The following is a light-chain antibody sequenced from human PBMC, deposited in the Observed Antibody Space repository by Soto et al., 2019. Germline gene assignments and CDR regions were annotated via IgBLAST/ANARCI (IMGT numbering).Light chain of an antibody. CDR2: DAS. J-gene: IGKJ4*01. CDR3: HQYTNWLALT. CDR1: QTVSSN. V-gene: IGKV3-15*01. Sequence: EIVMTQSPATLSVSPGESVTLSCRASQTVSSNLAWYQQKPGQAPRLLIYDASTRATGIPVRFRGSGSGTQFTLTISSLQSEDSAVYYCHQYTNWLALTFGGGTKVDIK.